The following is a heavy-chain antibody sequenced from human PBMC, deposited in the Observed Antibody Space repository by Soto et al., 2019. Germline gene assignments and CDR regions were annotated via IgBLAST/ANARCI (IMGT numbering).Heavy chain of an antibody. V-gene: IGHV4-30-4*01. CDR2: IYYCGST. CDR3: ARELSGNCISTSCSYQYYYYGMDV. CDR1: GGSISSGDYY. D-gene: IGHD2-2*01. J-gene: IGHJ6*02. Sequence: SETLSLTCTVSGGSISSGDYYWSWIRQPPGKGLEWIGYIYYCGSTYYKPSLKSRVTISVDTSKNQFSLKLSSVTAADTAVYYCARELSGNCISTSCSYQYYYYGMDVWGQGTTVTVSS.